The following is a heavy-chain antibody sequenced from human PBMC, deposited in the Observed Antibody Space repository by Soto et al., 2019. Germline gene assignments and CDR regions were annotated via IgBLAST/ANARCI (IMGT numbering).Heavy chain of an antibody. CDR1: GGSISSSSYY. CDR2: IYYSGST. D-gene: IGHD4-17*01. CDR3: ARLGKYGDHVLYYGMDV. J-gene: IGHJ6*02. V-gene: IGHV4-39*01. Sequence: SETLSLTCTVSGGSISSSSYYWGWIRQPPGKGLEWIGSIYYSGSTYYNPSLKSRVTISVDTSKNQFSLKLSSVTAADTAVYYCARLGKYGDHVLYYGMDVSGQATTVTVSS.